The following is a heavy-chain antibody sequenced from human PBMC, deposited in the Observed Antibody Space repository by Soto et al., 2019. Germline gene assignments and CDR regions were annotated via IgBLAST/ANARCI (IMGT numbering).Heavy chain of an antibody. CDR3: ARGAGSQIFGVVIAQHYYMDV. CDR2: INPSGGST. V-gene: IGHV1-46*03. CDR1: GYTITRYY. J-gene: IGHJ6*03. D-gene: IGHD3-3*01. Sequence: ASDKVSCKASGYTITRYYMHWVRHAPGQGLEWMGIINPSGGSTSYAQKFQGRVTMTRDTSTSTVYMELSSLRSEDTAVYYCARGAGSQIFGVVIAQHYYMDVWGKGTTVTVSS.